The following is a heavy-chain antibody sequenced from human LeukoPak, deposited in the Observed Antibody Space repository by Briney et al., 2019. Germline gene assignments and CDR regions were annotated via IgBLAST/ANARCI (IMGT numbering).Heavy chain of an antibody. V-gene: IGHV3-49*04. CDR2: IRRKGFGGTT. J-gene: IGHJ6*03. D-gene: IGHD3-3*01. CDR3: TTTRTTSSTFGVVTHYYYHMDV. Sequence: PGGSLRLSCSGSGFTFGDFAMSWVRQAPGKGLEWVGFIRRKGFGGTTDYAASVNGRFTISRDDSKNIAYLDMSSLKTEDTAVYYCTTTRTTSSTFGVVTHYYYHMDVWGKGTTVIVSS. CDR1: GFTFGDFA.